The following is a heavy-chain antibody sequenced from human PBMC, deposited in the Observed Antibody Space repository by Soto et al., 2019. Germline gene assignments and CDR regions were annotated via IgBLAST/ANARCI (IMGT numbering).Heavy chain of an antibody. D-gene: IGHD2-8*01. Sequence: SETLSLTCAVYGGSFSGYYWSWIRQPPGKGLEWIGETNHSGSTNYNPSLESRVTISVDTSRNQFSLKLSSVTAADTAVYYCAGYYCTNGVCPDPYYYYGMDVWGQGTTVTVSS. J-gene: IGHJ6*02. CDR2: TNHSGST. CDR1: GGSFSGYY. V-gene: IGHV4-34*01. CDR3: AGYYCTNGVCPDPYYYYGMDV.